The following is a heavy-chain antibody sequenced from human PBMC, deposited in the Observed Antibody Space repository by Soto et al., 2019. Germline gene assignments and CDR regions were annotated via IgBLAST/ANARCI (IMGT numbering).Heavy chain of an antibody. CDR1: GGSISSSSYY. Sequence: SETLSLTCTVSGGSISSSSYYWGWIRHPPGKGLEWIGSIYYSGSTYYNPSLKSRVTISVDTSKNQFSLKLSSVTAADTAVYYCARQAPDDYYYYMDVWGKGTTVTVSS. CDR3: ARQAPDDYYYYMDV. CDR2: IYYSGST. V-gene: IGHV4-39*01. J-gene: IGHJ6*03.